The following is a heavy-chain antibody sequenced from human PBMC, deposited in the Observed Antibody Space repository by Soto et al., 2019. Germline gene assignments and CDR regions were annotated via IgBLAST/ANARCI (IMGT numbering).Heavy chain of an antibody. CDR1: GGSFRGYY. V-gene: IGHV4-34*01. CDR3: ARRIVATETFDY. J-gene: IGHJ4*02. CDR2: INHSRAT. D-gene: IGHD5-12*01. Sequence: SETLSLTCAVYGGSFRGYYWSWIRQPPGKGLEWIGEINHSRATNYNPSLKSRVSISADTSKSQFSLKMNSVTAADTAVFYCARRIVATETFDYWGQGTLVTVSS.